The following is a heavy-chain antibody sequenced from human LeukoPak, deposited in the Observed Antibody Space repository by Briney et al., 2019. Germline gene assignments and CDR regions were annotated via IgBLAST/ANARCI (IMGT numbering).Heavy chain of an antibody. CDR3: ARVHGGYYFGAFDM. J-gene: IGHJ3*02. CDR2: IYYTGST. Sequence: SEALSLTCTVSGGSINSYYWSWIRQPPGKGLEWIGYIYYTGSTNYNPSLKSRVTISVDTSKNQFSLKLTSVTAADTAVYYCARVHGGYYFGAFDMRGQGTMVTVSS. D-gene: IGHD3-22*01. CDR1: GGSINSYY. V-gene: IGHV4-59*01.